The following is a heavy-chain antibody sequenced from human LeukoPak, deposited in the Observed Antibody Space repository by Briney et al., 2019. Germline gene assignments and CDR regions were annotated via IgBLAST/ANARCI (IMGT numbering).Heavy chain of an antibody. CDR2: MNPNSGNT. CDR1: GYTFINHW. J-gene: IGHJ5*02. CDR3: ARSFRFDP. V-gene: IGHV1-8*02. Sequence: ASVKVSCKASGYTFINHWMHWVRQAPGQGLEWMGWMNPNSGNTGYAQKFQGRVTMTRNTSISTAYMELSSLRSEDTAVYYCARSFRFDPWGQGTLVTVSS. D-gene: IGHD2/OR15-2a*01.